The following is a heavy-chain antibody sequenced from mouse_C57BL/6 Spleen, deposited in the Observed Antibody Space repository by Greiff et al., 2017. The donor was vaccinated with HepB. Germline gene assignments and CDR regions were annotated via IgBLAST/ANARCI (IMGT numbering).Heavy chain of an antibody. J-gene: IGHJ2*01. CDR1: GYTFTDYE. Sequence: QVQLKESGAELVRPGASVTLSCKASGYTFTDYEMHWVKQTPVHGLEWIGAIDPETGGTAYNQKFKGKAILTADKASSTAYMELRSLTSEDSAVYYCTRVYYGNPVSDYWGQGTTLTVSS. V-gene: IGHV1-15*01. CDR3: TRVYYGNPVSDY. D-gene: IGHD2-1*01. CDR2: IDPETGGT.